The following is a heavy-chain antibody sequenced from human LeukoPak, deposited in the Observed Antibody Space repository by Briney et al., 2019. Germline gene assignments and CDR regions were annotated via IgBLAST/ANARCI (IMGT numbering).Heavy chain of an antibody. D-gene: IGHD3-3*01. J-gene: IGHJ2*01. V-gene: IGHV3-7*01. Sequence: PGGSLRLSCAGSGFNFSSYWMIWVRQAPGKGLEWVANIKQDGSEKYYEDSVKGRFTISRDNAKNSLYLQMNSLSAEDTAVYYCATYPYYDFCSSYAVGGYFDLWGRGTLVTVSS. CDR3: ATYPYYDFCSSYAVGGYFDL. CDR2: IKQDGSEK. CDR1: GFNFSSYW.